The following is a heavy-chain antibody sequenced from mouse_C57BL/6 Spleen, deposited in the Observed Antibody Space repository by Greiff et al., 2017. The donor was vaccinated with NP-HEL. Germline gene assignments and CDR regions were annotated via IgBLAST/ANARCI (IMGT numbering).Heavy chain of an antibody. V-gene: IGHV5-6*01. J-gene: IGHJ1*03. CDR2: ISSGGSYT. D-gene: IGHD4-1*01. Sequence: EVQLVESGGDLVKPGGSLKLSCAASGFTFSSYGMSWVRQTPDKRLEWVATISSGGSYTYYPDSVKGRFTISRDHAKNTLYLQMSSLKSEDTAMYYCARLTGTGYFDVWGTGTTVTVSS. CDR3: ARLTGTGYFDV. CDR1: GFTFSSYG.